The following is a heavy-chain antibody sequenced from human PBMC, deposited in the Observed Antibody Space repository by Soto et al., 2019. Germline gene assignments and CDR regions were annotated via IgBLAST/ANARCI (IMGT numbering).Heavy chain of an antibody. V-gene: IGHV1-18*01. CDR3: ARGRYGDY. CDR2: ISAHNGNT. Sequence: QVHLVQSGAEVKKPGASVKVSCKASGYTFTSYGITWVRQAPGQGLEWMGWISAHNGNTDYAQKLQGRVIVTRDTSASTAYMELRSLRSDDTAVYYCARGRYGDYWGQGALVTVSS. D-gene: IGHD1-1*01. J-gene: IGHJ4*02. CDR1: GYTFTSYG.